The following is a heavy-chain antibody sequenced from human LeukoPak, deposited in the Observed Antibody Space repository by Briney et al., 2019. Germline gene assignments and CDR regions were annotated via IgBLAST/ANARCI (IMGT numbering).Heavy chain of an antibody. D-gene: IGHD3-16*01. V-gene: IGHV4-34*01. CDR3: ARWWEFGGVSPI. CDR2: INHSGST. J-gene: IGHJ3*02. CDR1: GGSFSGYY. Sequence: SETLSLTCAVYGGSFSGYYWSWIRQPPRKGLEWIGEINHSGSTNYNPSLKSRVTISVDTSKNQFSLKLSSVTAADTAVYYCARWWEFGGVSPIWGQGTMVTVSS.